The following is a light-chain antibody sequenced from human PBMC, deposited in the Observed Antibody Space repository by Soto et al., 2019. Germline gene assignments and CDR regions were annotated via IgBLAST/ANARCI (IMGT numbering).Light chain of an antibody. CDR1: QSVSSSY. V-gene: IGKV3-20*01. Sequence: EIVLTQSPGTLPLSPGERATLSCRASQSVSSSYLAWYQQKPGQAPRLLIYGASSRATGIPDRFSGSGSGKDFTLSISRLEPEDFAVYYCQQYGSSPPWTFGQGTKVEIK. CDR3: QQYGSSPPWT. CDR2: GAS. J-gene: IGKJ1*01.